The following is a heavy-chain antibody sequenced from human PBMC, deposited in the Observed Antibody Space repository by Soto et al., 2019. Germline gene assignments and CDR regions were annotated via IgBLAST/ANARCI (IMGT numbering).Heavy chain of an antibody. CDR1: GGSFSAYY. Sequence: SLTCAVYGGSFSAYYWSWVRQPPGKGLEWIGEIIHSESTKYNPSLKSRVTISVDTSKNQFSLKLSSVTAADTAVYYCARVATAMYYFDYWGQGTLVTVSS. J-gene: IGHJ4*02. V-gene: IGHV4-34*12. D-gene: IGHD5-12*01. CDR2: IIHSEST. CDR3: ARVATAMYYFDY.